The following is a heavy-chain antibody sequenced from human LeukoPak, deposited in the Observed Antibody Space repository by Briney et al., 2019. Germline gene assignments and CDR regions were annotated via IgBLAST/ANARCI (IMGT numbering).Heavy chain of an antibody. CDR1: GGSISSGSYY. J-gene: IGHJ3*02. Sequence: PSQTLSLTCTVSGGSISSGSYYWSWLRQPAGKGLEWIGRIYTSGSTNYNPSLKSRVTISVDTSKNQFSLKLSSVTAADTAVYYCARRILGLPGRVFDAFDIWGQGTMVTVSS. CDR3: ARRILGLPGRVFDAFDI. V-gene: IGHV4-61*02. CDR2: IYTSGST. D-gene: IGHD5-18*01.